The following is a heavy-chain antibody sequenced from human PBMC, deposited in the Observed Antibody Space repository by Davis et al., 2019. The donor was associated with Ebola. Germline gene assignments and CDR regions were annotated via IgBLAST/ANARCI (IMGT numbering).Heavy chain of an antibody. D-gene: IGHD3-22*01. CDR2: VSGSGIDH. CDR3: ARDLGYYDSPGYYPGYFDL. CDR1: GFSFSSYS. Sequence: GESLKISCAASGFSFSSYSMNWVRQAPGKGLEWVAYVSGSGIDHYYTESVKGRFTIFRDNAKNSLYLQMNSLTEEDTAVYSCARDLGYYDSPGYYPGYFDLWGRGTLVTVSS. J-gene: IGHJ2*01. V-gene: IGHV3-21*05.